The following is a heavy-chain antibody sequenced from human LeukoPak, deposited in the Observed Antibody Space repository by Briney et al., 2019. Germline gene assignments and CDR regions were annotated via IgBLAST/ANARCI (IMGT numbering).Heavy chain of an antibody. Sequence: PGGSLRLSCAASGFTSSSYGMSWVRQAPGKGLEWVSAISGSGVSTYYADSVKGRFTISRDNSKNTLYLQMNSLRAEDTAVYYCAKDTSRYSGSNEVFDYWGQGTLVTVSS. D-gene: IGHD1-26*01. V-gene: IGHV3-23*01. CDR3: AKDTSRYSGSNEVFDY. CDR1: GFTSSSYG. J-gene: IGHJ4*02. CDR2: ISGSGVST.